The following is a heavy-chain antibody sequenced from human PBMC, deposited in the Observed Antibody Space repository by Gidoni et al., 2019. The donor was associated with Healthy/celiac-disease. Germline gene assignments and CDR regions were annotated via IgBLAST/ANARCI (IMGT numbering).Heavy chain of an antibody. D-gene: IGHD3-22*01. CDR1: GFSLSTSGVG. CDR3: AHTPHYYDSSGYYYEYFQH. V-gene: IGHV2-5*01. Sequence: ITLKESGPTLVTPTQTLTLTCTFSGFSLSTSGVGVGWIRQPPGKALEWLALIYWNDDKRYSPSLKSRLTITKDTSKNQVVLTMTNMDPVDTATYYCAHTPHYYDSSGYYYEYFQHWGQGTLVTVSS. J-gene: IGHJ1*01. CDR2: IYWNDDK.